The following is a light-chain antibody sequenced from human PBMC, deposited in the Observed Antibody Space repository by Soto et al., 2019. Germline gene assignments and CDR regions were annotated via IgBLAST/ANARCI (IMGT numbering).Light chain of an antibody. CDR3: KQYNDV. CDR1: RNINRW. Sequence: DRQMTQSPSTLSASVGDRVTITCRASRNINRWLAWYQQKLGKAPKLLIYDASTLESGVPSRFSGSGSGTEFTITISSLQPDDFATYYCKQYNDVFGQGTKVDI. V-gene: IGKV1-5*01. CDR2: DAS. J-gene: IGKJ1*01.